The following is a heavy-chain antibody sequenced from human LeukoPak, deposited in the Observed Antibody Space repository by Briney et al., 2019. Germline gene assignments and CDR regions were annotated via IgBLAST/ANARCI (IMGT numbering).Heavy chain of an antibody. Sequence: GSLRLSCAASGNYWMHRVRQAPGKGLVWVSHINSDGSWTSYADSVKGRFTISKDNAKNTVYLQMNSLRAEDTAVYYCVSFYETYWGRGTLVTVSS. V-gene: IGHV3-74*01. CDR1: GNYW. CDR2: INSDGSWT. D-gene: IGHD2/OR15-2a*01. CDR3: VSFYETY. J-gene: IGHJ4*02.